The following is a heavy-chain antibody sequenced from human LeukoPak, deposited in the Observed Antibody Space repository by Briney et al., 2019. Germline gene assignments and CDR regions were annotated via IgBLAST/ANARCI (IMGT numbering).Heavy chain of an antibody. V-gene: IGHV3-23*01. J-gene: IGHJ4*02. CDR2: ISGSGDST. CDR1: GFTFSSYS. D-gene: IGHD1/OR15-1a*01. Sequence: GGSLRLSCAASGFTFSSYSMNWVRQAPGKGLEWVASISGSGDSTYYADSVKGPFTISRDNSKNTLYLQMGSLRAEATAVYYCAKLLGTTTRYFEYWGPGTPVTVSS. CDR3: AKLLGTTTRYFEY.